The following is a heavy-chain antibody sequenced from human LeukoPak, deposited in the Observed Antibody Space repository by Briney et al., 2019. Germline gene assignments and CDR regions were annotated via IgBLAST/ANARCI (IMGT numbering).Heavy chain of an antibody. Sequence: SETLSLTCTVSGGSISSGGYYWSWIRQHPGKGLEWIGYIYYSGSTYYNPSLKSRVTISVGTSKNQFSLKLSSVTAADTAVYYCARLEKNGGLDYWGQGTLVTVSS. CDR3: ARLEKNGGLDY. CDR1: GGSISSGGYY. J-gene: IGHJ4*02. V-gene: IGHV4-31*03. CDR2: IYYSGST. D-gene: IGHD4-23*01.